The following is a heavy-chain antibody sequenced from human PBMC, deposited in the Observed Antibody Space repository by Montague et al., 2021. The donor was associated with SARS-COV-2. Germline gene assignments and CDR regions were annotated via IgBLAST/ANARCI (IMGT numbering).Heavy chain of an antibody. D-gene: IGHD2-21*01. V-gene: IGHV4-39*01. J-gene: IGHJ4*02. CDR1: GGSLSSGLFY. Sequence: SETLSLTCTVSGGSLSSGLFYWGWIRQPPGKGLEWIGSIHNGGTTTNNPSLKSRVTLSADSSKNQLSLRLDSMTAADTAVYYCARHLAYCAGDCYPGYFDYWGLGTLVTVSS. CDR3: ARHLAYCAGDCYPGYFDY. CDR2: IHNGGTT.